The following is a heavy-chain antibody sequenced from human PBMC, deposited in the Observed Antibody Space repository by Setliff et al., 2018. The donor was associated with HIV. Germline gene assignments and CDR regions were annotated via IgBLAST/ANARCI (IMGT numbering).Heavy chain of an antibody. Sequence: PSETLSLTCTVSGGSISSSGYYWSWIRQHPGKGLEWIGYIYYSGSTYYNPPLKSRVTISLDTSKNQFSLKLSSVTAADTAMYYCASLAAGRSYYFDYWGQGTLVTVSS. CDR1: GGSISSSGYY. CDR2: IYYSGST. J-gene: IGHJ4*02. V-gene: IGHV4-31*03. D-gene: IGHD6-13*01. CDR3: ASLAAGRSYYFDY.